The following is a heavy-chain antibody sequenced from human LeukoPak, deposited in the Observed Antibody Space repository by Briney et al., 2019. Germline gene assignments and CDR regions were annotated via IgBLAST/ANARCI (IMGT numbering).Heavy chain of an antibody. Sequence: SETLSLTCTVSGGSISSYYWSGIRQPPGKGLEWIGYVYYSGSTSYNPSLKSRVTISVDTSKNQFSLKLSSVTAADTAVYYCARHGPDGSGSHYPFDYWGQGTLVTVSS. CDR2: VYYSGST. CDR1: GGSISSYY. J-gene: IGHJ4*02. CDR3: ARHGPDGSGSHYPFDY. V-gene: IGHV4-59*08. D-gene: IGHD3-10*01.